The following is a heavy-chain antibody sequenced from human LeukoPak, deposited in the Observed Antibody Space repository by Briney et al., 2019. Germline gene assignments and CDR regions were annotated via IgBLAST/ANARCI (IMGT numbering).Heavy chain of an antibody. J-gene: IGHJ4*02. CDR3: ARAPYDILTGYSPYYFDY. V-gene: IGHV3-21*06. Sequence: GGSLRLSCAASGFTLSSYNMNWVRQAPGKGLEWVSSISSTSTYIYYADSVKGRFTISRDNAKNSLFLQMNSLRAEDTAVYYCARAPYDILTGYSPYYFDYWGQGTLVTVSS. CDR2: ISSTSTYI. D-gene: IGHD3-9*01. CDR1: GFTLSSYN.